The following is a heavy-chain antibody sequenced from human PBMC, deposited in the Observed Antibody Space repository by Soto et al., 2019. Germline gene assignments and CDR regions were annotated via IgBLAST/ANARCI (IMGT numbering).Heavy chain of an antibody. CDR1: GFTFSSYA. Sequence: GGSLRLSCAASGFTFSSYAMSWVRQAPGKGLEWVSAISGSGGSTYYADSVKGRFTISRDNSKNTLYLQMNSLRAEYTAVYYCASPQRISSVWSYHWGQGTLVTVSS. D-gene: IGHD6-19*01. J-gene: IGHJ5*02. V-gene: IGHV3-23*01. CDR3: ASPQRISSVWSYH. CDR2: ISGSGGST.